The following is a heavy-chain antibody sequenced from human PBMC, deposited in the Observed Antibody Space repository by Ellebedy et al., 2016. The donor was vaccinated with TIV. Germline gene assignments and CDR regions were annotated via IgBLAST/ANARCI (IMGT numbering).Heavy chain of an antibody. CDR2: SRNRGDGYTT. CDR3: TTVGFFD. Sequence: GGSLRLSXAASGFTFSVYYMDWVRQAPGKGLEWVGRSRNRGDGYTTEYAPSVEGRFTISRDESKDSLFLQINSLKIEDTAVYYCTTVGFFDWGQGTLVTVSS. CDR1: GFTFSVYY. V-gene: IGHV3-72*01. J-gene: IGHJ4*02. D-gene: IGHD3-16*01.